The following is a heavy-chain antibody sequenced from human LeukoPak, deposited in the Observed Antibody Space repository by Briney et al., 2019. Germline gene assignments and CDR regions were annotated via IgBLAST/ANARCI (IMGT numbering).Heavy chain of an antibody. CDR1: RFTFDDYA. CDR3: AKDHSPHAVFPVPLDY. Sequence: PGGSLRHSCAASRFTFDDYAMHWVRQAPGKGLEWVSSISWDSGSIGYADSVKGRFTISRDNAKNSLYLQMNSLRAEDMALYYCAKDHSPHAVFPVPLDYWGQGTLVTVSS. CDR2: ISWDSGSI. J-gene: IGHJ4*02. V-gene: IGHV3-9*03. D-gene: IGHD2-21*01.